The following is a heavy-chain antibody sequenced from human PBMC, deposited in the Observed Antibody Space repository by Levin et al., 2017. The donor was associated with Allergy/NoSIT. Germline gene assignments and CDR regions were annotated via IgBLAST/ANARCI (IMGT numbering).Heavy chain of an antibody. D-gene: IGHD2-15*01. Sequence: GESLKISCQGSGYSFISYWIAWVRQMPGKGLEWMGSTYPADSDATYNPSFLGQVSLSVDKSSNTAYLQWSRLKRSDPAMYYCATIESHSGCGMNVWGQGTTVTVSS. V-gene: IGHV5-51*01. CDR2: TYPADSDA. CDR1: GYSFISYW. CDR3: ATIESHSGCGMNV. J-gene: IGHJ6*02.